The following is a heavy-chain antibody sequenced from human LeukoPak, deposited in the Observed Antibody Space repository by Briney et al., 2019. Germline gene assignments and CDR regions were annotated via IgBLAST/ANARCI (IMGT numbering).Heavy chain of an antibody. CDR3: ARTAGSGSYYPLDY. V-gene: IGHV4-59*01. D-gene: IGHD3-10*01. CDR2: IYYSGST. Sequence: SETLSLTCTVSGGSISSYYWSWIRQPPGKGLEWIGYIYYSGSTNYNPSLKSRVTISVDTSKSQFSLKLSSVTAADTAVYYCARTAGSGSYYPLDYWGQGTLVTVSS. J-gene: IGHJ4*02. CDR1: GGSISSYY.